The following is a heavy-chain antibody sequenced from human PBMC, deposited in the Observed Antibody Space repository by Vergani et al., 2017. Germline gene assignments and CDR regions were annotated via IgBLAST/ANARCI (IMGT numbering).Heavy chain of an antibody. V-gene: IGHV1-2*02. Sequence: QVQLVQSGAEVKKPGASVKVFCKASGYTFTDYFMHWVRQASGQGLEWMGCINPNSGGPNYAQKIQGRVTMTRETSISTAYMELSNLRSDDTAVYYCARVGTSSNRDYFDYWGQGTLVTVSS. CDR2: INPNSGGP. CDR3: ARVGTSSNRDYFDY. D-gene: IGHD2-2*01. J-gene: IGHJ4*02. CDR1: GYTFTDYF.